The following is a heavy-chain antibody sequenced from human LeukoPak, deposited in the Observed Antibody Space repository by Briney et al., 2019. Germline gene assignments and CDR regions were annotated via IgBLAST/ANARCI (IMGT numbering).Heavy chain of an antibody. V-gene: IGHV4-59*01. CDR1: GGSISSYY. J-gene: IGHJ6*02. Sequence: SETLSLTCTVSGGSISSYYWSWIRQPPGKGLEWIGYIYYSGSTNYNPSLKSRVTISVDTSKNQFSLKLSSVTAADTAVYYCARALDYYDSSGYYYLHYCGMDVWGQGTTVTVSS. CDR2: IYYSGST. D-gene: IGHD3-22*01. CDR3: ARALDYYDSSGYYYLHYCGMDV.